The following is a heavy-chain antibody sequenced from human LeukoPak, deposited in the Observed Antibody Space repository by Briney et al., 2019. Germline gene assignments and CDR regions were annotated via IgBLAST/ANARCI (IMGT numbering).Heavy chain of an antibody. D-gene: IGHD2-2*01. CDR1: GFTFSNAW. V-gene: IGHV3-21*01. CDR2: ICSTSRCI. Sequence: GGSLRLSCAASGFTFSNAWMNWVRQAPGKGLEWVSSICSTSRCIFYADSVKGRFTISRDNAKSSLYLQMNDLRAEDTAVYYCVRHGDTDSCLANWGQGTLVTVSS. CDR3: VRHGDTDSCLAN. J-gene: IGHJ4*02.